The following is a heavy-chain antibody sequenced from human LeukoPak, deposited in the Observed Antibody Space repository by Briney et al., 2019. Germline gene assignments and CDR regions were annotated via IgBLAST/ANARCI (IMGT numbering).Heavy chain of an antibody. V-gene: IGHV3-33*01. J-gene: IGHJ6*02. CDR2: IWYDGSNK. CDR3: ARDRHYYGMDV. Sequence: PGGSLRLSCAASGFTFSNYGMHWVRQAPGKGLEWVAVIWYDGSNKYYADSVKGRFTISRDNSKNTLYLQMNSLRAEDTAVYYCARDRHYYGMDVWGQGTTVTVSS. CDR1: GFTFSNYG.